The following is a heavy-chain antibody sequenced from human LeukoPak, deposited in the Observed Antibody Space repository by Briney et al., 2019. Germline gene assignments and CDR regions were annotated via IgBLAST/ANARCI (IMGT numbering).Heavy chain of an antibody. Sequence: ASVNVSCTASGYAFTIYDINWVRQATGQGLEWMGGIIPIFGTANYAQKFQGRVTITADESTSTAYMELSSLRSEDTAVYYCARDGFRYSGSYANDYWGQGTLVTVSS. CDR3: ARDGFRYSGSYANDY. D-gene: IGHD1-26*01. CDR2: IIPIFGTA. CDR1: GYAFTIYD. V-gene: IGHV1-69*13. J-gene: IGHJ4*02.